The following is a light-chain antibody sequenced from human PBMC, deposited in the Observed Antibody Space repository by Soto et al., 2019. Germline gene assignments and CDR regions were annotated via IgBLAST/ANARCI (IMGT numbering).Light chain of an antibody. CDR3: ATWDESLNGTI. CDR1: TSKIGSNT. Sequence: QSVLTQPPSASGTPGQRVIISCSGSTSKIGSNTGIWYQQVPGTSPKILIYADDQRPSGVPAGFSGSTADPSASLAISGLQSDDEADYYCATWDESLNGTIFGGGTKLTVL. CDR2: ADD. V-gene: IGLV1-44*01. J-gene: IGLJ2*01.